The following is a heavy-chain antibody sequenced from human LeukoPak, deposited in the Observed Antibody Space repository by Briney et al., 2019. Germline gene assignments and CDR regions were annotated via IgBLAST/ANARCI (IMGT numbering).Heavy chain of an antibody. CDR1: GGSFSGYY. Sequence: PSETLSLTCAVYGGSFSGYYWSWIRQPPGKGLEWIGEINHSGSTNYNPSLKSRVTISVDTSKNQFSLKLGSVTAADTAVYYCARGSTYSSSWYGQYNWFDPWGQGTLVTVSS. CDR3: ARGSTYSSSWYGQYNWFDP. CDR2: INHSGST. V-gene: IGHV4-34*01. D-gene: IGHD6-13*01. J-gene: IGHJ5*02.